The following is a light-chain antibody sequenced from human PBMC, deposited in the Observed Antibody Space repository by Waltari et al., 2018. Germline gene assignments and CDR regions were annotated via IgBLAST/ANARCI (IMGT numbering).Light chain of an antibody. CDR2: GTS. Sequence: EVVLTQSPGTLSLSAGERATLSCRASQNIRSNYLAWYQQRTGQAPRLLIYGTSTRASCIPDRFSGSGSGTDFTLTITILEPEDFAVYYCQQYVSSPLTFGGGTRVEIK. CDR3: QQYVSSPLT. J-gene: IGKJ4*01. CDR1: QNIRSNY. V-gene: IGKV3-20*01.